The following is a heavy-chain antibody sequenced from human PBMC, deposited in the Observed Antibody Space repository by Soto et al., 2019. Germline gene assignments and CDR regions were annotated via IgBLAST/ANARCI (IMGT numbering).Heavy chain of an antibody. V-gene: IGHV4-30-4*01. J-gene: IGHJ4*02. Sequence: SETLSLTCTVSGDSVSSVGFHWAWLRRPPGKGLEWIGYIYNGGSTYYRPSLESRMHTSLDATRNHYSLRLTSVTAADTAVYFCARAPVGLDTISYFDYWGQGKLVTVSS. CDR3: ARAPVGLDTISYFDY. D-gene: IGHD3-3*01. CDR1: GDSVSSVGFH. CDR2: IYNGGST.